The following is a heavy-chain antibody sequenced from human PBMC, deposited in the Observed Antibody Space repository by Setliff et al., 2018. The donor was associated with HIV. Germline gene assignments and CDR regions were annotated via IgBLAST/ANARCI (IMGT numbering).Heavy chain of an antibody. CDR1: GFSLTTSGMC. CDR2: IDWDDDK. V-gene: IGHV2-70*11. CDR3: AQLLLPLGAYNYET. J-gene: IGHJ5*02. Sequence: PTLVNPTQTLTLTCTFSGFSLTTSGMCVTWIRQPPGRALEWLARIDWDDDKYYSTSLKTRHTISRDTSKNQVVLTMTNVDPVDTATYYCAQLLLPLGAYNYETWGQGMLVTVSS. D-gene: IGHD1-1*01.